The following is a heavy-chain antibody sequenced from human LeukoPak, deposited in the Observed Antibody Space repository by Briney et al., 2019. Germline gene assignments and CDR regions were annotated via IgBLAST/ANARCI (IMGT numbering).Heavy chain of an antibody. Sequence: PSETLSLTCTVSGGSISSSSYYWGWIRQPPGKGLEWIGSIYYSGSTYYNPSLKSRVTISVDTSKNQFSLKLSSVTAADTAVYYCAGAVFYYYDSSGYFDYWGQGTLVTVSS. V-gene: IGHV4-39*01. CDR3: AGAVFYYYDSSGYFDY. CDR1: GGSISSSSYY. CDR2: IYYSGST. D-gene: IGHD3-22*01. J-gene: IGHJ4*02.